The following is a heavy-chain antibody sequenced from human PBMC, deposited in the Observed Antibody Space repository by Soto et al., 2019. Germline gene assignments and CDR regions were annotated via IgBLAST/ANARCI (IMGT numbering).Heavy chain of an antibody. V-gene: IGHV3-30-3*01. CDR3: ARDSYGDHPVY. CDR2: ISYDGSNK. J-gene: IGHJ4*02. D-gene: IGHD4-17*01. CDR1: GFTFSSYA. Sequence: QVQLVESGGGVVQPGRSLRLSCAASGFTFSSYAMHWVRQAPGKGLEWVAVISYDGSNKYYADSGKGRFTISKDNSKNTLYLQMNSLRAEDTAVYYCARDSYGDHPVYWGQGTLVTVSS.